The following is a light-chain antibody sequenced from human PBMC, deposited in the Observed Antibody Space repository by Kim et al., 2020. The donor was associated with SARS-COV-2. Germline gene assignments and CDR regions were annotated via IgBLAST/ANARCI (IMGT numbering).Light chain of an antibody. CDR3: QVWDSDTYL. CDR1: SFGRKN. Sequence: ELTQPLSVSVAPGQTASITCGGNSFGRKNVHWYQQKPGQAPVLVIFRDNNRPSGIPERFSASTSGNTATLTISGAQAGDEADYYCQVWDSDTYLFGTGTKVTVL. CDR2: RDN. V-gene: IGLV3-9*01. J-gene: IGLJ1*01.